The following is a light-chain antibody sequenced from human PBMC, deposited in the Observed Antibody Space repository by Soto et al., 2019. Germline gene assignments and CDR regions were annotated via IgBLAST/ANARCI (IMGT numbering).Light chain of an antibody. Sequence: DIQMTQSPSTLSASVGDRVTISCRASQSISDWLAWYQQKPGKAPKLLIYKASNIATGVPARFSGSGSGTEFTLTISSLQSDDFAAYYCQHYNSYSEAFGQGTKVDIK. CDR2: KAS. J-gene: IGKJ1*01. CDR1: QSISDW. V-gene: IGKV1-5*03. CDR3: QHYNSYSEA.